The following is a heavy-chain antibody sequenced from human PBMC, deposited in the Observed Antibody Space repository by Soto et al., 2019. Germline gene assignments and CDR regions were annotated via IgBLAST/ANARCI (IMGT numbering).Heavy chain of an antibody. CDR3: ARVGDRYYDSSGTSGYFDY. CDR2: IYYSGST. CDR1: GGSISSGDYY. J-gene: IGHJ4*02. V-gene: IGHV4-30-4*01. Sequence: QVQLQESGPGLMKPSQTLSLTCTVSGGSISSGDYYWSWIRQPPGKGLEWIGYIYYSGSTYYNPSLKSRVTISVDTSKNQFSLKLSSVTAADTAVYYCARVGDRYYDSSGTSGYFDYWGQGTLVTVSS. D-gene: IGHD3-22*01.